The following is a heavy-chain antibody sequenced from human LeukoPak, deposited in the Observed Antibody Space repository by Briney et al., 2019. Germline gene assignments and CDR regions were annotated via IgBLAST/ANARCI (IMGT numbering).Heavy chain of an antibody. Sequence: ASVKVSCKASGYTFTCYYMHWVRQAPGQGLEWMGWINPNSGGTNYAQKFQGRVTMTRDTSISTAYMELSRLRSDDTAVYYCARDPPYCSGGSCYDGGAFDYWGQGTLVTVSS. D-gene: IGHD2-15*01. J-gene: IGHJ4*02. CDR2: INPNSGGT. CDR3: ARDPPYCSGGSCYDGGAFDY. CDR1: GYTFTCYY. V-gene: IGHV1-2*02.